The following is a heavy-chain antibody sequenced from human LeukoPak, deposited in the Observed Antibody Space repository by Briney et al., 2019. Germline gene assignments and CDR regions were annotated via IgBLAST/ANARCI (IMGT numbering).Heavy chain of an antibody. CDR3: AGAVGAIAYYFDY. CDR1: GYTFTSYD. Sequence: SVNVSCKASGYTFTSYDINWVRQAPGQGLEWMGGIIPIFGTANYAQKFQGRVTITTDESTSTAYMELSSLRSEDTAVYYCAGAVGAIAYYFDYWGQGTLVTVSS. V-gene: IGHV1-69*05. J-gene: IGHJ4*02. D-gene: IGHD1-26*01. CDR2: IIPIFGTA.